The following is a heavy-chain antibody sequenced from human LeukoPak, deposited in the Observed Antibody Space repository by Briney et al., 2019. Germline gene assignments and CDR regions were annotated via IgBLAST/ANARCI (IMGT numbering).Heavy chain of an antibody. D-gene: IGHD5-12*01. Sequence: SETLSLTCTVSGGSISSYYWSWIRQPPGKGLEWNGYIYYSGSTNYNPSLKSRVSISVDTSKNQFSLKLSSVTAADTAVYYCAREKATTAGYYFDYWGQGTLVNVSS. CDR1: GGSISSYY. V-gene: IGHV4-59*01. CDR2: IYYSGST. J-gene: IGHJ4*02. CDR3: AREKATTAGYYFDY.